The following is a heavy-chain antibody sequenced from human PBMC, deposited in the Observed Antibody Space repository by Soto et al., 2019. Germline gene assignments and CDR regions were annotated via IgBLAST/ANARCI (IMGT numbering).Heavy chain of an antibody. V-gene: IGHV5-51*01. Sequence: GESLKISCKGSGYSFTSYWIGWVRQMPGKGLEWMGIIYPYDSDTKYSPSFQGQVTVSADESITTAYLQWSSLQASDTAIYFCARVGGPYTAFDFWGQGTLVTVSS. CDR2: IYPYDSDT. CDR3: ARVGGPYTAFDF. J-gene: IGHJ4*02. D-gene: IGHD2-2*02. CDR1: GYSFTSYW.